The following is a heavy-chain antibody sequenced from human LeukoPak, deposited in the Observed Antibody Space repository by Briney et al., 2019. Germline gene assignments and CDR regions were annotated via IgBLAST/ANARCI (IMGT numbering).Heavy chain of an antibody. CDR2: INPNSGGA. CDR3: ARTDWNDDWFDP. Sequence: ASVKVSCKASGYTFTGYYMHWVRQAPGQGLEWMGWINPNSGGANYAQKFQGRVTMTRDTSISTAYMELSRLRSDDTAVYYCARTDWNDDWFDPWGQGTLVTVSS. V-gene: IGHV1-2*02. CDR1: GYTFTGYY. D-gene: IGHD1-1*01. J-gene: IGHJ5*02.